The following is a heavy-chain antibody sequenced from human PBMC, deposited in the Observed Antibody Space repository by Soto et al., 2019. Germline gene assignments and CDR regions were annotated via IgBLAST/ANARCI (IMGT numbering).Heavy chain of an antibody. J-gene: IGHJ4*02. CDR1: GYTFITYG. CDR3: AREPRDYYDNIANYFLAY. CDR2: ISTYNGNT. Sequence: QVQLVQSGAEVKKPGASVKVSCKASGYTFITYGVSWVRQAPGQGLDWLGWISTYNGNTRYAERLQGRVTMTTDTTTNTAYMEPRNLTSADTAVYYCAREPRDYYDNIANYFLAYWGQGTLVTVAS. V-gene: IGHV1-18*01. D-gene: IGHD3-22*01.